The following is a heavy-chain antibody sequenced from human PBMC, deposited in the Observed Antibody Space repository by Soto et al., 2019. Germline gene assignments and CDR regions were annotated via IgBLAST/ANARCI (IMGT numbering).Heavy chain of an antibody. Sequence: HPGGSLRLSCAASGFTFSSYGMHWVRQAPGKGLEWVAVIWYDGSNKYYADSVKGRFTISRDNSKNTLYLQMNSLRAEDTAVYYCARDPDSRLDYDAFDIWGQGTMVTVSS. CDR3: ARDPDSRLDYDAFDI. CDR2: IWYDGSNK. D-gene: IGHD3-22*01. CDR1: GFTFSSYG. J-gene: IGHJ3*02. V-gene: IGHV3-33*01.